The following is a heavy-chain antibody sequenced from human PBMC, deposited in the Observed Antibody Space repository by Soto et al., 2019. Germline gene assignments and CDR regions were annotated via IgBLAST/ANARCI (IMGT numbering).Heavy chain of an antibody. CDR1: GFTFTSSA. J-gene: IGHJ3*02. CDR2: IVVGSGNT. D-gene: IGHD3-22*01. Sequence: GASVKVSCKASGFTFTSSAVQWVRQARGQRLEWIGWIVVGSGNTNYAQKFQERVTITRDMSTSTAYMELSSLRSEDTAVYYCAAVPGYYDSSSYYHYDAFDIWGQGTMVTVSS. CDR3: AAVPGYYDSSSYYHYDAFDI. V-gene: IGHV1-58*01.